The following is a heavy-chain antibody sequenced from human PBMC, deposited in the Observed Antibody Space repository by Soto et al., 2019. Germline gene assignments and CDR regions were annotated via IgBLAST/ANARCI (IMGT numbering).Heavy chain of an antibody. V-gene: IGHV4-59*01. D-gene: IGHD4-17*01. CDR2: IYYSGST. Sequence: PSETLSLTCTVSGGSISSYDWSWIRQPPGKGLEWIGYIYYSGSTNYNPSLKSRVTISVDTSKNQFSLKLSSVTAADTAVYYCARDGKGLGDHFDYWGQGTLVTVSS. CDR1: GGSISSYD. CDR3: ARDGKGLGDHFDY. J-gene: IGHJ4*02.